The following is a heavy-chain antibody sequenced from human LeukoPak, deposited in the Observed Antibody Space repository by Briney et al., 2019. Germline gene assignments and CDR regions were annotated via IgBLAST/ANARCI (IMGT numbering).Heavy chain of an antibody. D-gene: IGHD4-17*01. CDR3: ASSTVTTVYYYYGMDV. J-gene: IGHJ6*02. V-gene: IGHV3-11*01. CDR2: ISSSGSTI. CDR1: GFTFSDYY. Sequence: GGSVRLSCAASGFTFSDYYMSWIRQAPGKGLEWVSYISSSGSTIYYADSVKGRFAISRDNAKNSPYLQMNSLRAEDTAVYYCASSTVTTVYYYYGMDVWGQGTTVTVSS.